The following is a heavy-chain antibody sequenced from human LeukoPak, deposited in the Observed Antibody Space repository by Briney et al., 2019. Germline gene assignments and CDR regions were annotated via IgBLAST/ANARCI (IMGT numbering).Heavy chain of an antibody. V-gene: IGHV3-23*01. D-gene: IGHD3-22*01. Sequence: GGSLRLSRAASGFTFSSYAMSWVRQAPGKGLEWVSAISGSGGSTYYADSVKGRFTISRDNSKNTLYLQMNSLRAEDTAVYYCAKAYYYDSSGYYGDAFDIWGQGTMVTVSS. J-gene: IGHJ3*02. CDR3: AKAYYYDSSGYYGDAFDI. CDR1: GFTFSSYA. CDR2: ISGSGGST.